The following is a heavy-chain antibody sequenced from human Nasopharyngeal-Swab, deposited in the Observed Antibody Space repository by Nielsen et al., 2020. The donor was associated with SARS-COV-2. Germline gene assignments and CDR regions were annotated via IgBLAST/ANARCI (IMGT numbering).Heavy chain of an antibody. CDR3: ARAEAGHGSDWPVVDY. Sequence: GESLKISCAASGFTFSDYDMHWIRQAPGKGLEWLSYIHSSGKTIYYADSVKGRFTISRDNSKTSLYLQINSLRVEDTAGYYCARAEAGHGSDWPVVDYWGQGALVTVSS. D-gene: IGHD6-19*01. J-gene: IGHJ4*02. CDR1: GFTFSDYD. CDR2: IHSSGKTI. V-gene: IGHV3-11*01.